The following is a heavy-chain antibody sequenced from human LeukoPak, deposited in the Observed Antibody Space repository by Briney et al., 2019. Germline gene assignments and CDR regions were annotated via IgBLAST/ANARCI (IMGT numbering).Heavy chain of an antibody. V-gene: IGHV3-30*03. D-gene: IGHD3-10*01. Sequence: GGSLRLSCAASGLSFSTYGMHWVRQAPGKGLEWVTIISFDGTKKYYADSVKGRFNISRDNSKNTVFLHMNSLRTEDTAVYYCACGSRNYSSFDYWGQGTLVIVSS. CDR3: ACGSRNYSSFDY. CDR1: GLSFSTYG. CDR2: ISFDGTKK. J-gene: IGHJ4*02.